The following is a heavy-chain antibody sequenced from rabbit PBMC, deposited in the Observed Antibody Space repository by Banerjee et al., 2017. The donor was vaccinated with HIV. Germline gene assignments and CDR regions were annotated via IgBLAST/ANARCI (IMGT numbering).Heavy chain of an antibody. CDR2: IYTDSSGIT. CDR1: GFSCSNKYV. V-gene: IGHV1S45*01. Sequence: QEQLVESGGGLVKPEGSLTLTCTASGFSCSNKYVMCWVRQAPGKGLEWIGCIYTDSSGITYYASWVNGRFTISKPSSTTVTLQMTRLTAADTATYFCARDGASSSAVYPIGLDLWGQGTLVTVS. CDR3: ARDGASSSAVYPIGLDL. J-gene: IGHJ3*01. D-gene: IGHD1-1*01.